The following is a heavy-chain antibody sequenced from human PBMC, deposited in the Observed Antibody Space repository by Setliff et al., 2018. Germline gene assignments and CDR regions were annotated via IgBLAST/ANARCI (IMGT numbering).Heavy chain of an antibody. CDR1: GFTVSSND. CDR2: LYGGGNT. J-gene: IGHJ4*02. Sequence: PGESLKISCAASGFTVSSNDMSWVRQAPGKGLEWIALLYGGGNTFYADSVKGRFTISGDSSKNAVYLQMNGLRADDTAVYYCRQWFGELSRDYWGPGTLVTVSS. V-gene: IGHV3-53*01. CDR3: RQWFGELSRDY. D-gene: IGHD3-10*01.